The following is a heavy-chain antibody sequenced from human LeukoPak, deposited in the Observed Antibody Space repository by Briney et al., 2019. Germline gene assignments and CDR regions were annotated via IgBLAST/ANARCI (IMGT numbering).Heavy chain of an antibody. Sequence: ASVNVSCKASGGTFSSYAISWVRQAPGQGLEWMGGIIPIFGTANYAQKFQGRVTITADESTSTAYMELSSLRSEDTAVYYCARAEGYHGSGSSYYFDYWGQGTLVTVSS. V-gene: IGHV1-69*13. CDR3: ARAEGYHGSGSSYYFDY. CDR2: IIPIFGTA. CDR1: GGTFSSYA. J-gene: IGHJ4*02. D-gene: IGHD3-10*01.